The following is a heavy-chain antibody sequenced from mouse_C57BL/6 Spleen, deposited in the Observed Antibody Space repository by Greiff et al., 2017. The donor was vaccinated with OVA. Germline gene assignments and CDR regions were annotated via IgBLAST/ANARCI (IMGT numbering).Heavy chain of an antibody. J-gene: IGHJ2*01. CDR1: GYAFSSSW. CDR3: AREYYGHYIGY. Sequence: QVQLQQSGPELVKPGASVKISCKASGYAFSSSWMNWVKQRPGKGLEWIGRIYPGDGDTNYTGKFKGKATLTADKSSSTAYMQLSSRTSEDAAVYFCAREYYGHYIGYWGQGTTLTGSS. D-gene: IGHD1-1*01. CDR2: IYPGDGDT. V-gene: IGHV1-82*01.